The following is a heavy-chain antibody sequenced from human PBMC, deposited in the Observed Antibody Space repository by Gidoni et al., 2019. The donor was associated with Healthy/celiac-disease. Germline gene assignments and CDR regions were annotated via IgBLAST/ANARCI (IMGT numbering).Heavy chain of an antibody. Sequence: EVQLVESGGGLVKPGGSLRHSCAASGFTFSSYSMNWVRQAPGKGLAGVSSISSSSSYIYYADSVKGRFTISRDNAKNSLYLQMNSLRAEDTAVYYCASSWSGGAVPWGQGTLVTVSS. CDR2: ISSSSSYI. CDR3: ASSWSGGAVP. D-gene: IGHD3-16*01. J-gene: IGHJ5*02. CDR1: GFTFSSYS. V-gene: IGHV3-21*01.